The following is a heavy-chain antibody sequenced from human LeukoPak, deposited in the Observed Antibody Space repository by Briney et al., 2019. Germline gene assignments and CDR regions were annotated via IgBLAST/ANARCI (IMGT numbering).Heavy chain of an antibody. CDR2: INSDGTDT. D-gene: IGHD3-16*01. J-gene: IGHJ4*02. V-gene: IGHV3-74*01. CDR3: ARGAWGYFVHFDN. Sequence: GGSLRLSCATSGFTLSSYWMHWVRQPPGKGLVWVSRINSDGTDTNYADSAKGRFTISRDNTKNTVYLQMNSLGAEDTAVYYCARGAWGYFVHFDNWGQGALVTVSS. CDR1: GFTLSSYW.